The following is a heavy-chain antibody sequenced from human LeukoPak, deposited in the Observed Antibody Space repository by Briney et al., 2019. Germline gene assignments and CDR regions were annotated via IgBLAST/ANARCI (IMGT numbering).Heavy chain of an antibody. Sequence: SETLSLTCTVSGGSISNYYWSWIRQPPGKGLEWIGYIYYSGTTNYNPSLESRVTISVDTSKNQFSLKLSSVTAADTAVYYCAREVNSFWSGLADYFDYWGQGTLVTVSS. J-gene: IGHJ4*02. CDR2: IYYSGTT. CDR1: GGSISNYY. V-gene: IGHV4-59*01. D-gene: IGHD3-3*01. CDR3: AREVNSFWSGLADYFDY.